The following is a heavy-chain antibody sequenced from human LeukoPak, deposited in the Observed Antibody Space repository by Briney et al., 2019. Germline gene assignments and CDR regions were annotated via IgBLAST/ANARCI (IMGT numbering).Heavy chain of an antibody. CDR1: GGTFSSYA. Sequence: ASVKVSCKASGGTFSSYAISWVRQAPGQGLEWMGGIIPIFGTANYAQKFQGGVTITTDESTSTAYMELSSLRSEDTAVYYCARDSSYWFDPWGQGTLVTVSS. CDR2: IIPIFGTA. CDR3: ARDSSYWFDP. V-gene: IGHV1-69*05. D-gene: IGHD2-15*01. J-gene: IGHJ5*02.